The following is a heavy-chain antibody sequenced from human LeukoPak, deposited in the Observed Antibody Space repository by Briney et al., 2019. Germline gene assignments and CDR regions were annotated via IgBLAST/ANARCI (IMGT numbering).Heavy chain of an antibody. J-gene: IGHJ4*02. CDR1: GFIFSSYG. V-gene: IGHV3-48*01. CDR3: ARAFREYSYGYLDY. CDR2: ISSSSSTI. D-gene: IGHD5-18*01. Sequence: GGSLRLSCAGSGFIFSSYGMSWVRQAPGKGLEWVSSISSSSSTIYYADSVKGRFTISRDNAKNSLYLQMNSLRAEDTAVYYCARAFREYSYGYLDYWGQGTLVTVSS.